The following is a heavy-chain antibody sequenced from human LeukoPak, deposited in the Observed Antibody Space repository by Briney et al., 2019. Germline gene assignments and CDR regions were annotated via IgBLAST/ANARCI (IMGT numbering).Heavy chain of an antibody. D-gene: IGHD4-17*01. CDR3: ARDRAPKTVTSEVDAFDI. J-gene: IGHJ3*02. V-gene: IGHV1-3*03. Sequence: ASVKVSRKASEYTFTSYAIHWVRQAPGQRLEWMGWINAGNGDTKYSQEFQGRLTITRDTSATTAYMELSSLTSEDMAVYYCARDRAPKTVTSEVDAFDIWGQGTMVTVSS. CDR1: EYTFTSYA. CDR2: INAGNGDT.